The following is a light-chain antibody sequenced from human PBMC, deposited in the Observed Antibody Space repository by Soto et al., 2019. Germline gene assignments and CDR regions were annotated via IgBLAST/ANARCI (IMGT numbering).Light chain of an antibody. Sequence: DIQLTQSPSFLSASVGDRVTITCRASQGISSYLAWYQQKPGKAPKLLIYVASTLESGVPSRFSGSVSGTEFTLTFSGLQPEDFATYFCQQHNSYPLTFGGGTKVEIK. CDR1: QGISSY. CDR3: QQHNSYPLT. V-gene: IGKV1-9*01. CDR2: VAS. J-gene: IGKJ4*01.